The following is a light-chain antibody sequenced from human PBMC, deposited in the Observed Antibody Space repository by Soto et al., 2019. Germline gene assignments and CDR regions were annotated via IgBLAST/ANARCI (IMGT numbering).Light chain of an antibody. Sequence: QSVLTQPPSVSGAPGQRVTISCTGSSSNIGAGYDVHWYQQLPGTAPKLLSYGNSNRPSGVPDRFSGSKSGTSASLAITGLHAEDEADYYCQSYASSLSGSVFGTGTKLTVL. V-gene: IGLV1-40*01. CDR3: QSYASSLSGSV. CDR2: GNS. J-gene: IGLJ1*01. CDR1: SSNIGAGYD.